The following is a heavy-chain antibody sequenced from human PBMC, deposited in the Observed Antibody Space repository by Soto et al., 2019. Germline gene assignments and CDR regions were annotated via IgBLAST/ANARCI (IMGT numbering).Heavy chain of an antibody. CDR3: ASSTGAFGVVIRSPAGGDYYYGMDV. V-gene: IGHV1-69*13. Sequence: SVKVSCKASGGTFSSYAISWVRQAPGQGLEWMGGIIPIFGTANYAQKFQGRVTITADESTSTAYMELSSLRSEDTAVYYCASSTGAFGVVIRSPAGGDYYYGMDVWGKGTTVTVSS. CDR2: IIPIFGTA. J-gene: IGHJ6*04. D-gene: IGHD3-3*01. CDR1: GGTFSSYA.